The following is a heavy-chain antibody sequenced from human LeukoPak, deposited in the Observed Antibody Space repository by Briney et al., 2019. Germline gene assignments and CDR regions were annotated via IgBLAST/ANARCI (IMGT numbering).Heavy chain of an antibody. J-gene: IGHJ6*02. CDR2: INPNSGGT. CDR3: ARQPGAGTNYYYYGMDV. Sequence: GASVKVSCKASGYTFTGYYMHWVRQAPGQGLEWMGWINPNSGGTNYAQKFQGRVTMTRDTSISTAYMELSRLRSDDTAVYYCARQPGAGTNYYYYGMDVWGQGTTVTVSS. V-gene: IGHV1-2*02. D-gene: IGHD6-13*01. CDR1: GYTFTGYY.